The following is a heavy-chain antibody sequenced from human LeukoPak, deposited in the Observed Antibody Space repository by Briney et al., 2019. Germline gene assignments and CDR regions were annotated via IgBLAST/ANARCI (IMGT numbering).Heavy chain of an antibody. J-gene: IGHJ4*02. CDR3: AKVTYYYDSSGYYDY. V-gene: IGHV3-23*01. CDR2: ISGSGGST. Sequence: PGGSLRLSCAASGFTFSGYAMSWVRQAPGKGLEWVSAISGSGGSTYYADSVKGRFTISRDNPKNTLYLQMNSLRAEDTAVYYCAKVTYYYDSSGYYDYWGQGTLVTVSS. CDR1: GFTFSGYA. D-gene: IGHD3-22*01.